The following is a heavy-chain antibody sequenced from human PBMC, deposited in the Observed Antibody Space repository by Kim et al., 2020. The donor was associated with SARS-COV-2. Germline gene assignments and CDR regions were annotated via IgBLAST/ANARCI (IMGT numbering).Heavy chain of an antibody. J-gene: IGHJ4*02. V-gene: IGHV4-31*03. D-gene: IGHD3-3*01. CDR1: GGSISSGGYY. Sequence: SETLSLTCTVSGGSISSGGYYWSWIRQHPGKGLEWIGYIYYSGSTYYNPSLKSRVTISVDTSKNQFSLKLSSVTAADTAVYYCARAFTIFGVVIGPFDYWGQGTRVTVSS. CDR3: ARAFTIFGVVIGPFDY. CDR2: IYYSGST.